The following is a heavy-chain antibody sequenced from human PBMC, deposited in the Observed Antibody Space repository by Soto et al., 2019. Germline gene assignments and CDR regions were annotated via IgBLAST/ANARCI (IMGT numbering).Heavy chain of an antibody. V-gene: IGHV3-7*01. CDR2: IKQDGSEK. J-gene: IGHJ6*02. Sequence: GGSLRLSCAASGFTFSSYWMSWVRQAPGKGLEWVANIKQDGSEKYYVDSVKGRFTISRDNAKSSLYLQMNSLRAEDTAVYYCARDSIGDAGTPHLRYYYYGMDVWGQGTTVTVSS. CDR1: GFTFSSYW. D-gene: IGHD3-10*01. CDR3: ARDSIGDAGTPHLRYYYYGMDV.